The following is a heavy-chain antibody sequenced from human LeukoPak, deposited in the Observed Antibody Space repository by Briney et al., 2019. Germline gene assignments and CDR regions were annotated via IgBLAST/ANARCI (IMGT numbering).Heavy chain of an antibody. CDR3: AVPNEYYYYGMDV. V-gene: IGHV3-53*01. CDR2: IYSGGST. Sequence: PGGSLRLSCAASGFTFSSYEMNWVRQAPGKGLEWVSVIYSGGSTYYADSVKGRFTISRDNSKNTLYLQMNSLRAEDTAVYYCAVPNEYYYYGMDVWGQGTMVTVSS. CDR1: GFTFSSYE. J-gene: IGHJ6*02.